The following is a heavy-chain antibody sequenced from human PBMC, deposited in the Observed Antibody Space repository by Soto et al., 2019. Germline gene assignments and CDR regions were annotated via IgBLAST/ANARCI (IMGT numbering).Heavy chain of an antibody. CDR3: ARATPYYDFWSGPYYYYYGLGV. CDR1: GGSINSYY. V-gene: IGHV4-59*01. CDR2: IYYSGST. J-gene: IGHJ6*02. D-gene: IGHD3-3*01. Sequence: SETLSLTCSVSGGSINSYYWSWIRQPPGKGLEWIGYIYYSGSTNYNPSLKSRVTISVDTSKNQFSLKLNSVTAADTAVYYCARATPYYDFWSGPYYYYYGLGVWGQGTTVTVSS.